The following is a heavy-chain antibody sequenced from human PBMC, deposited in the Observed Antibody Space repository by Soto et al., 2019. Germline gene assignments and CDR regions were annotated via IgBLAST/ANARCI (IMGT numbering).Heavy chain of an antibody. CDR1: GFSFSSYA. Sequence: QVQLVESGGGVVQPGRSLRLSCAASGFSFSSYAMHWVRQAPGKGLEWVAVISSDGSNKFYADSVKGRFTISRDNSKSTLYLQMNSLRAEDTAVYYCVRGLSSSWYYGVDFWGQGTAVTVSS. CDR2: ISSDGSNK. V-gene: IGHV3-30-3*01. J-gene: IGHJ6*02. D-gene: IGHD6-13*01. CDR3: VRGLSSSWYYGVDF.